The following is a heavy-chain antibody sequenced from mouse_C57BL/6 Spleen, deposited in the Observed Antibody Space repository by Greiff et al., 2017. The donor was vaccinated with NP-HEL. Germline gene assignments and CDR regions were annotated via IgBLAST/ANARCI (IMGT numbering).Heavy chain of an antibody. CDR2: IHPNSGST. V-gene: IGHV1-64*01. D-gene: IGHD2-3*01. CDR3: ARSGADGYQAY. CDR1: GYTFTSYW. Sequence: VQLQQPGAELVKPGASVKLSCKASGYTFTSYWMHWVKQRPGQGLEWIGMIHPNSGSTNYNEKFKSKATLTVDKSSSTAYMQLSSLTSEDSAVYYCARSGADGYQAYWGQGTLVTVSA. J-gene: IGHJ3*01.